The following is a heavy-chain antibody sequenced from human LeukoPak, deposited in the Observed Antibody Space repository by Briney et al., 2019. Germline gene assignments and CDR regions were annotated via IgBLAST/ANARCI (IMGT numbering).Heavy chain of an antibody. D-gene: IGHD4-23*01. CDR3: ARGARKGDDYGGFFDY. J-gene: IGHJ4*02. Sequence: GGSLRLSCAASGFTFSNYAMSWVRQAPGKGLEWVSAISGSASSTYHADSVKGRFTISRDNSRNTLYLQMNSLRAQDTAVYYCARGARKGDDYGGFFDYWGQGTLVTVSS. V-gene: IGHV3-23*01. CDR1: GFTFSNYA. CDR2: ISGSASST.